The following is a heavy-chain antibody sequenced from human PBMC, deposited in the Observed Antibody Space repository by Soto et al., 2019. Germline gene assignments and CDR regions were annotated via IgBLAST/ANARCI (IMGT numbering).Heavy chain of an antibody. CDR2: IYYSGST. D-gene: IGHD3-16*01. CDR3: ARQSYVASFDY. Sequence: QLQLQESGPGLVKPSETLSLTCTVSGGSISSSSYYWGWIRQPPGKGLEWIGSIYYSGSTYYNPSLKSRVTISVDTSTNQFSLKLSSVTAADTAVYYCARQSYVASFDYWGQGTLVTVSS. J-gene: IGHJ4*02. CDR1: GGSISSSSYY. V-gene: IGHV4-39*01.